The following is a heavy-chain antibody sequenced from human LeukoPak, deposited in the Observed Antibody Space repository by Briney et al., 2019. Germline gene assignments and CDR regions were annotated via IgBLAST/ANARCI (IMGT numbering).Heavy chain of an antibody. D-gene: IGHD4-17*01. V-gene: IGHV3-21*01. J-gene: IGHJ4*02. CDR2: ISSSSSYI. CDR1: GFTFSSYS. CDR3: ARQAYGDYVPSDY. Sequence: GGSLRLSCAASGFTFSSYSMNWVRQAPGKGLEWVSSISSSSSYIYYADSVKGRFTISRDNAKNSLYLQMNSLRAEDTAAYYCARQAYGDYVPSDYWGQGTLVTVSS.